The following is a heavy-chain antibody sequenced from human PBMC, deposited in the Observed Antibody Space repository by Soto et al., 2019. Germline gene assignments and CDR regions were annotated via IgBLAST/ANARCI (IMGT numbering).Heavy chain of an antibody. CDR3: ARPLWRDDYNWGYFDL. V-gene: IGHV3-30-3*01. D-gene: IGHD4-4*01. CDR1: GFTFSSYA. J-gene: IGHJ2*01. Sequence: PGWSLRLSCAASGFTFSSYAMHWVRQAPGKGLEWVAVISYDGSNKYYADSVKGRFTISRDNSKNTLYLQMNSLRLEDTAVYYCARPLWRDDYNWGYFDLWGRCTLVTVSS. CDR2: ISYDGSNK.